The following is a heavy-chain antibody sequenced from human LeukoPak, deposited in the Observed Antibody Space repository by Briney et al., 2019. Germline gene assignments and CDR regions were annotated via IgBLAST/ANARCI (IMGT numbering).Heavy chain of an antibody. D-gene: IGHD2-2*01. J-gene: IGHJ6*03. Sequence: GESLKISCKGSGYSFTSYWIGWVRQMPGKGPEWMGIIYPGDSDTRYSPSFQGQVTISADKSTSTAYLQWSSLKASDTAMHYCARLYCSSTSCYARSYMDVWGKGTTVTISS. CDR2: IYPGDSDT. CDR1: GYSFTSYW. V-gene: IGHV5-51*01. CDR3: ARLYCSSTSCYARSYMDV.